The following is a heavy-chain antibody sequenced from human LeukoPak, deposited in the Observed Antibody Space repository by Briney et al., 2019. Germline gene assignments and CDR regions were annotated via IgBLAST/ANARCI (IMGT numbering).Heavy chain of an antibody. CDR2: IYSGGST. Sequence: GGSLRLSCAASGFTFSSYWMSWVRQAPGKGLEWVSVIYSGGSTYYADSVKGRFTISRDNSKNTLYLQMNSLRAEDTAVYYCARRIRTGGMDVWGQGTTVTVSS. J-gene: IGHJ6*02. V-gene: IGHV3-66*01. CDR3: ARRIRTGGMDV. CDR1: GFTFSSYW. D-gene: IGHD1-14*01.